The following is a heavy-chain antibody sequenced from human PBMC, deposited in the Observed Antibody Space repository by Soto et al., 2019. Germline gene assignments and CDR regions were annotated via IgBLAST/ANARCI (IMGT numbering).Heavy chain of an antibody. CDR3: AREVASAGGEYDY. D-gene: IGHD6-13*01. CDR2: ISGYNGNT. J-gene: IGHJ4*02. CDR1: GYTFTKYG. Sequence: QVQLVQSAAEVKIPGASVKVSCKTSGYTFTKYGIGWVRQAPGQGLEWMGWISGYNGNTNYAQNLQGRVTVTADTSTSTGYMELRGLRSDDTAVYYCAREVASAGGEYDYWGQGTLVTVSS. V-gene: IGHV1-18*01.